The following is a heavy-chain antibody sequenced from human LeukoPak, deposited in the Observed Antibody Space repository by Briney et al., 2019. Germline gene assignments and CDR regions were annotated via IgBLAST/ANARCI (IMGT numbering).Heavy chain of an antibody. V-gene: IGHV4-59*01. CDR1: GGSISSYY. D-gene: IGHD6-6*01. J-gene: IGHJ1*01. Sequence: SETLSLTCTVSGGSISSYYWSWIRQPPGKGLEWIGYIYYSGSTNYNPSLKSRVTISVDTSKNQFSLKLSSVTAADTAVYYCAIGSYPEYFQHWGQGTLVTVSS. CDR2: IYYSGST. CDR3: AIGSYPEYFQH.